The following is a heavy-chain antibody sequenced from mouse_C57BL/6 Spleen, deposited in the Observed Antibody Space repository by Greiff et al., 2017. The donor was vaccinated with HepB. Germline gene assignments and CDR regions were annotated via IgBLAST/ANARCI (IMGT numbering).Heavy chain of an antibody. Sequence: QVQLQQSGAELVKPGASVKMSCKASGYTFTSYWITWVKQRPGQGLEWIGDIYPGSGSTNYNEKFKSKATLTVDSSSSTAYMQLSSLTSEDSAVYYCAGGKGTWYAMDYWGQGTSVTVSS. CDR3: AGGKGTWYAMDY. CDR1: GYTFTSYW. J-gene: IGHJ4*01. V-gene: IGHV1-55*01. CDR2: IYPGSGST. D-gene: IGHD1-3*01.